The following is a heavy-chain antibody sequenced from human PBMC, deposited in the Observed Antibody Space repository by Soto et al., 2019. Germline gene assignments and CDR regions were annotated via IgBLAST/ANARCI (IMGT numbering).Heavy chain of an antibody. CDR3: ARMGSQRYYYYGVDV. V-gene: IGHV3-21*01. Sequence: GGSLRLSCAASGFTFSSYSMNWVRQAPGKGLEWVSSISSSSSYTYYADSVKGRFTISRDNAKNSLYLQMNSLRAEDTAVYYCARMGSQRYYYYGVDVWGQGTTVTVSS. CDR1: GFTFSSYS. D-gene: IGHD6-25*01. J-gene: IGHJ6*02. CDR2: ISSSSSYT.